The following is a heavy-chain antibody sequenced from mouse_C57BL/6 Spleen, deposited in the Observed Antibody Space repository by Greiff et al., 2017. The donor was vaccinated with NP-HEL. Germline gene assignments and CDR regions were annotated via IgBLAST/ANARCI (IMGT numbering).Heavy chain of an antibody. J-gene: IGHJ4*01. CDR1: GFTFSDYY. Sequence: EVKLMESGGGLVQPGGSLKLSCAASGFTFSDYYMYWVRQTPEKRLEWVAYISNGGGSTYYPDTVKGRFTISRDNAKNTLYLQMSRLKSEDTAMYYCARRGYDYEDYAMDYWGQGTSVTVSS. V-gene: IGHV5-12*01. CDR3: ARRGYDYEDYAMDY. CDR2: ISNGGGST. D-gene: IGHD2-4*01.